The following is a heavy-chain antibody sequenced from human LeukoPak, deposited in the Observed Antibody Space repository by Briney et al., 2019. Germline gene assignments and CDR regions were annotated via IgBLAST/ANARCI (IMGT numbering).Heavy chain of an antibody. V-gene: IGHV3-23*01. D-gene: IGHD3-3*01. CDR3: AKVRSMYYDFWSGEPLFDY. Sequence: GGSLRLSCAASGFTFSSYAMSWVRQAPGKGLEWVSAISGSGGSTYYADSVKGRFTISRDNSKNTLYLQMNSLRAEDTAVYYCAKVRSMYYDFWSGEPLFDYWGQGTLVTVSS. CDR2: ISGSGGST. J-gene: IGHJ4*02. CDR1: GFTFSSYA.